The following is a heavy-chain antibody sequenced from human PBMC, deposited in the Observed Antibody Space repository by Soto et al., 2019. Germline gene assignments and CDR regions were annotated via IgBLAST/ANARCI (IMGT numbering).Heavy chain of an antibody. D-gene: IGHD2-2*01. J-gene: IGHJ6*02. Sequence: QVQLVQSGAEVKKPRSSVKVSCKASGGTFSSYAISWVRQAPGQGLEWMGGMIPISDTTDYAQKFQGRVTITADESTSTAYMELSSLRSEDTAVYYCARSQGSSTSLEIYYYYYYGMDVWGQGTTVTVSS. CDR1: GGTFSSYA. V-gene: IGHV1-69*01. CDR3: ARSQGSSTSLEIYYYYYYGMDV. CDR2: MIPISDTT.